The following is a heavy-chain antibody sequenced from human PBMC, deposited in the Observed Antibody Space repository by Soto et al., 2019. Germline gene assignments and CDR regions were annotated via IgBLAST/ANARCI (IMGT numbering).Heavy chain of an antibody. J-gene: IGHJ3*02. CDR2: IKSDGSST. CDR3: ARELMISSSWYDAFDI. D-gene: IGHD6-13*01. Sequence: HLVESGGGSVQPGGSLRLSCEASGFTFSSYLMHWVRQAPGKGLVWVSRIKSDGSSTGYADSVKGRFTISRDNAKNTLYLQMNSLRAEDTAVYYCARELMISSSWYDAFDIWGQGTMVTVSS. CDR1: GFTFSSYL. V-gene: IGHV3-74*01.